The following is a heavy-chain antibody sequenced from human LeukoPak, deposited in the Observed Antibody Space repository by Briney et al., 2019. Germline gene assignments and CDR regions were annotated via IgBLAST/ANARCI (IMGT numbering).Heavy chain of an antibody. CDR1: GYTFTGYY. J-gene: IGHJ4*02. CDR2: INPNSADT. D-gene: IGHD5-12*01. V-gene: IGHV1-2*02. CDR3: ARDLLSGYDLGDY. Sequence: ASVKVSCKASGYTFTGYYMHWVRQAPGQGLEWMGWINPNSADTKYAQKFQGRVTMTRDTSISTTYMELSSLRSEDTAVYYCARDLLSGYDLGDYWGQGTLVTVSS.